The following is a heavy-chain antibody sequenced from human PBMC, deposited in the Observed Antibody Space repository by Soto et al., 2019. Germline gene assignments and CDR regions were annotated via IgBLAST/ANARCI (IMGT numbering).Heavy chain of an antibody. J-gene: IGHJ6*02. V-gene: IGHV3-66*01. CDR1: GFGASVNY. CDR3: VRENYYYGMDV. CDR2: INSGGST. Sequence: GGSLRLSCAASGFGASVNYMTWVRQAPGKGLEWVSAINSGGSTFYADSVKGRFTISRDNSKNTLYLQMNSLRVEDTAMYYCVRENYYYGMDVWGQGTAVTVS.